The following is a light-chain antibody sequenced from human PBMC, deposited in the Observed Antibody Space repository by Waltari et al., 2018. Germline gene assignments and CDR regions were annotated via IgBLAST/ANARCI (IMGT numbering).Light chain of an antibody. J-gene: IGKJ2*01. CDR3: QQYGSSPPYT. V-gene: IGKV3-20*01. Sequence: EIVLTQSPGTLSLSPGERATLSCRASQSVSSNYLAWYQQKPGRAPRLLIYGASSRATGIPDRFSGSGSGTDFTLTISRLEPEDFAVYYCQQYGSSPPYTFGQGTKLEI. CDR1: QSVSSNY. CDR2: GAS.